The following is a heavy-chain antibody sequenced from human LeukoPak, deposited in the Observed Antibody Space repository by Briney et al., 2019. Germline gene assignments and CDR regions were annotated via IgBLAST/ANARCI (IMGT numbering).Heavy chain of an antibody. V-gene: IGHV4-4*07. CDR2: IYTSGST. J-gene: IGHJ5*02. CDR1: GGSISSYY. Sequence: PSETLSLTCTVSGGSISSYYWSWIRQPAGKGLEWIGRIYTSGSTNYNPSLKSRVTMSVDTSKNQFSLQLSSVTAADTAVYYCAGATVTTILDWFDPWGQGTLVTVSS. CDR3: AGATVTTILDWFDP. D-gene: IGHD4-17*01.